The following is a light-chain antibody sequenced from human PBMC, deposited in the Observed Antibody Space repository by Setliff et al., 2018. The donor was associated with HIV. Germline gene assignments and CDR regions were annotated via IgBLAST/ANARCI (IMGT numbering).Light chain of an antibody. Sequence: QSVLTQPASVSGSPGQSITISCTGTSSDVGGYNYVSWYQQHPGKAPKLVIYEVINRPSGVSNRFSGSKSGNTASLTVSGLQAEDEADYYCSSKAGSNNYVFGTGTKVTVL. CDR1: SSDVGGYNY. V-gene: IGLV2-14*01. CDR3: SSKAGSNNYV. J-gene: IGLJ1*01. CDR2: EVI.